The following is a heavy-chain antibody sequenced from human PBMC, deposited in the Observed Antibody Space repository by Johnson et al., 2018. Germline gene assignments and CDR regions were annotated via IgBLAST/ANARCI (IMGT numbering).Heavy chain of an antibody. V-gene: IGHV3-30-3*01. CDR1: GFTFSSYA. D-gene: IGHD3-16*02. Sequence: QVQLQESGGGVVQPGRSLRLSCAASGFTFSSYAMHWVRQAPGKGLEWVAVISYDGSNKYYADSVKGRFTISRDNAKNSLYLQMNSLRAEDTAVYYCARPWGSYRADAFEIWGQGTMVTVSS. CDR2: ISYDGSNK. CDR3: ARPWGSYRADAFEI. J-gene: IGHJ3*02.